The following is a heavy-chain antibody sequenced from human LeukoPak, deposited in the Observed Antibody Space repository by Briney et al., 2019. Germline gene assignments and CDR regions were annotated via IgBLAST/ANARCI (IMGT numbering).Heavy chain of an antibody. D-gene: IGHD3-16*01. CDR2: IYQSGSS. CDR1: GGSIGSRNW. V-gene: IGHV4-4*02. J-gene: IGHJ4*02. CDR3: ARGIGAADF. Sequence: SETLSLTCAVSGGSIGSRNWWSWVRQPPGKGLQWIGEIYQSGSSIYNPPLRSRDTMSVDKSKDQLSLKLSSVTAADTAVYYCARGIGAADFWGQGILVTVSS.